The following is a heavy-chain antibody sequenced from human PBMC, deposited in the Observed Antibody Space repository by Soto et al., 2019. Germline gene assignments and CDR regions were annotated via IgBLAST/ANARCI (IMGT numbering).Heavy chain of an antibody. CDR2: IIPILGIA. V-gene: IGHV1-69*02. J-gene: IGHJ5*02. CDR1: GGTFSSYT. CDR3: GRGEDYRNNWFDP. D-gene: IGHD4-4*01. Sequence: ASVKVSCKASGGTFSSYTISWVRQAPGQGLEWMGRIIPILGIANYAQKFQGRVTITADKSTSTAYMELSSLRSEDTAVYYCGRGEDYRNNWFDPWGQGTLVTVSS.